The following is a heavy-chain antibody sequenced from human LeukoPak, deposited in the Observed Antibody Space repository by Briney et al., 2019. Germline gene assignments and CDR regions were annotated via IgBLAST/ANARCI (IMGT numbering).Heavy chain of an antibody. D-gene: IGHD4-23*01. CDR2: ISGSGGST. J-gene: IGHJ1*01. CDR3: AKQTESNSNSPNQY. CDR1: GFTFSSYA. Sequence: PGGSLRLSCAASGFTFSSYAMSWVRQAPGKGLEGVSGISGSGGSTYYADSVKGRFTISRDNSKNTMYLEVNSLRAEDTAVYYCAKQTESNSNSPNQYWGQGTLVTVSS. V-gene: IGHV3-23*01.